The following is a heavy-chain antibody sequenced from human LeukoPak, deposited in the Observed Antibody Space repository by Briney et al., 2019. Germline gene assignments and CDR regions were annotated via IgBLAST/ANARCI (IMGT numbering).Heavy chain of an antibody. J-gene: IGHJ4*02. V-gene: IGHV3-30*18. D-gene: IGHD3-22*01. Sequence: GGSLRLSCAASGFTFSSYGMHWVRQAPGKGLEWVAVISSDGNNKNYVDSVKGRFTFSRDNSKNTLYLQMNSLRAEDTAVYYCAKVNDIGGYYYPHFDYWGQGTLVTVSS. CDR1: GFTFSSYG. CDR2: ISSDGNNK. CDR3: AKVNDIGGYYYPHFDY.